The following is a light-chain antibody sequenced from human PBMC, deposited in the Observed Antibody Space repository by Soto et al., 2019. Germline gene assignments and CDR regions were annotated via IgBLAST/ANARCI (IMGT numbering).Light chain of an antibody. CDR3: QQYGSSGT. CDR1: PGVSNT. J-gene: IGKJ1*01. V-gene: IGKV3-20*01. CDR2: GAS. Sequence: EIVMTQSPATVSLSPGERATLSCRASPGVSNTLAWYQQRPGQAPRLLIYGASNRATGIPDRFSGSGSGTDFTLTISRLEPEDFAVYYCQQYGSSGTFGQGTKVDIK.